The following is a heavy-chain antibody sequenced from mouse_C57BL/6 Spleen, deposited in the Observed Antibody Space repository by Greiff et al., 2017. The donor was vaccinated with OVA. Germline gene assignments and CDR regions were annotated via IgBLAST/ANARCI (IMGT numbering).Heavy chain of an antibody. CDR1: GFTFSSYT. V-gene: IGHV5-9*01. J-gene: IGHJ2*01. CDR3: ASYSSYFDY. Sequence: EVQVVESGGGLVKPGGSLKLSCAASGFTFSSYTMSWVRQTPEKRLEWVATISGGGGNTYYPDSVKGRFTISRDNAKNTLYLQMSRLGSEDTALYYCASYSSYFDYWGQGTTLTVSS. CDR2: ISGGGGNT. D-gene: IGHD2-12*01.